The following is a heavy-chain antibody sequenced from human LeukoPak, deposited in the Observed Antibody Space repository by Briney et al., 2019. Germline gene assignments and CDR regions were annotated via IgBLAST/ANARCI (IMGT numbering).Heavy chain of an antibody. J-gene: IGHJ4*02. CDR2: ISSSSSYI. CDR3: ARGLGHCSGGSCYWGTFDY. CDR1: GFSFSSYS. D-gene: IGHD2-15*01. V-gene: IGHV3-21*01. Sequence: GGSLRLSCAASGFSFSSYSMNWVRQAPGKGLEWVSSISSSSSYIYYADSVKGRFTISRDNAKNSLYLQMNSLRAEDTAVYYCARGLGHCSGGSCYWGTFDYWGQGTLVTVSS.